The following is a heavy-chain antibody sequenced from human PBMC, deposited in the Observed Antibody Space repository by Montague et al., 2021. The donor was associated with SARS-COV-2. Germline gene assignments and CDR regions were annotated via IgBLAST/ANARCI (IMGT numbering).Heavy chain of an antibody. CDR1: GDSITNNYY. CDR2: IYHSGTT. J-gene: IGHJ4*02. CDR3: ARRHIVASNRAFDY. D-gene: IGHD2-21*01. Sequence: SETLSLTCTVSGDSITNNYYWGWIRQPPGKGLEWIGTIYHSGTTYYNPSLKSRVTISVDTSNNQFSLKLTSVTAADTAVYYCARRHIVASNRAFDYWGQGTLVTGSS. V-gene: IGHV4-38-2*02.